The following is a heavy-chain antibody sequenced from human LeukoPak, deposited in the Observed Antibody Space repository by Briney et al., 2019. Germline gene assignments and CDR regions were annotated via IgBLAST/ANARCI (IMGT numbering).Heavy chain of an antibody. D-gene: IGHD3-22*01. CDR1: GFTFSSYE. Sequence: PGGSLRLSCAASGFTFSSYEIDWVRQAPGKGLQWVSSITSSGDGTYYADSVKGRFTISRDNSENMLYLQMNSLRVEDTAVYFCAKDRPNYYGSNGHYYRRDGDYWGQGTLVTVSS. V-gene: IGHV3-23*01. CDR3: AKDRPNYYGSNGHYYRRDGDY. J-gene: IGHJ4*02. CDR2: ITSSGDGT.